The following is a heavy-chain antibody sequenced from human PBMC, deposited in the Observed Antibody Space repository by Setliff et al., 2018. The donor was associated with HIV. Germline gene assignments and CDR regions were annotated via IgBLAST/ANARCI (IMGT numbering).Heavy chain of an antibody. Sequence: ASVKVSCKASGYAFTMYGITWVRQAPGQGLEWMGWISGYNGKTNYAQNFQGRVTFTTDTSTSTAYMELRSLRSDDTAVYYCAREGVREPPSNTLYYGMDVWGQGTTVTVSS. D-gene: IGHD3-10*01. CDR1: GYAFTMYG. V-gene: IGHV1-18*01. CDR2: ISGYNGKT. CDR3: AREGVREPPSNTLYYGMDV. J-gene: IGHJ6*02.